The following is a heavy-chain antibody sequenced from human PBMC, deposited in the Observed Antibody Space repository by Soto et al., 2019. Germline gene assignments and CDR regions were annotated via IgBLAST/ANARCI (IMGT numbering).Heavy chain of an antibody. CDR3: ARTYGDYVPEYFQH. CDR1: GYSISSSNW. Sequence: SETLSLTCAVSGYSISSSNWWGWIRQPPGKGLEWIGYIYYSGSTYYNPSLKSRVTMSVDTSKNQFSLKLSSVTAVDTAVYYCARTYGDYVPEYFQHWGQGTLVTVSP. D-gene: IGHD4-17*01. V-gene: IGHV4-28*01. J-gene: IGHJ1*01. CDR2: IYYSGST.